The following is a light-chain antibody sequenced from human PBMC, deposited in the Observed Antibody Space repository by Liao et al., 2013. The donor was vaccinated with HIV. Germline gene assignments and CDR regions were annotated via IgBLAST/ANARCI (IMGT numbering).Light chain of an antibody. CDR3: QVWDTGSDRHYV. Sequence: SYELTQSPSASVAPGKTASITCGGDSIGSKSVHWYQRKPGQAPVLVIYYDSDRPSGIPERFSGSNSGNTATLTISRVEAGDEADYYCQVWDTGSDRHYVFGTGTKVTVL. V-gene: IGLV3-21*04. CDR2: YDS. J-gene: IGLJ1*01. CDR1: SIGSKS.